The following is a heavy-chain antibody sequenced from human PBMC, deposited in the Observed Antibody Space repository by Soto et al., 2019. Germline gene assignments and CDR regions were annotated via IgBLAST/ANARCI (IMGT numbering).Heavy chain of an antibody. CDR1: GGSFSGYY. Sequence: SETLSLTCAVYGGSFSGYYWSWIRQPPGKGLEWIGEINHSGSTNYNPSLKSRVTISVDTSKNQFSLKLTSVTAADTAVYYCASGIAVRTDSDYWGQGTLVTVSS. J-gene: IGHJ4*02. D-gene: IGHD6-6*01. V-gene: IGHV4-34*01. CDR2: INHSGST. CDR3: ASGIAVRTDSDY.